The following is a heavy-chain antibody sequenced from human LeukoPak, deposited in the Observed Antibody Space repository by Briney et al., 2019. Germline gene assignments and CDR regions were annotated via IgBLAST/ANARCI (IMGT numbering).Heavy chain of an antibody. CDR3: ARLRVDYYFDC. V-gene: IGHV3-7*05. Sequence: GGSLRLSCGASGFTFSSYWMSWVRQAPGKGLEWVANVNQGGREKSYVDSVKGRFTISRDNAKKSLYLQMNSLRAEDTAVYYCARLRVDYYFDCWGQGTLVTVSS. CDR1: GFTFSSYW. D-gene: IGHD3/OR15-3a*01. J-gene: IGHJ4*02. CDR2: VNQGGREK.